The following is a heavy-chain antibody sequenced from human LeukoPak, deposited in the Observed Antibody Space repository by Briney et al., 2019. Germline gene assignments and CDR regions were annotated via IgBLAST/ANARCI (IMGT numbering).Heavy chain of an antibody. D-gene: IGHD3-16*02. CDR3: ARLAGLYEFAQLYYFDY. Sequence: SETLSLTCAVYGGSFSGYYWSWIRQPPGKGLEWIGEINHSGSTNYNPSLKSRVTISVDTSKNQFSLKLSSVTAADTAVYYCARLAGLYEFAQLYYFDYWGQGTLVTVSS. J-gene: IGHJ4*02. CDR1: GGSFSGYY. V-gene: IGHV4-34*01. CDR2: INHSGST.